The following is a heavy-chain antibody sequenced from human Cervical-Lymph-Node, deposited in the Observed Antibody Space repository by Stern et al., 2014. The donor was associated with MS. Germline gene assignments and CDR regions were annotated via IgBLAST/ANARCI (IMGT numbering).Heavy chain of an antibody. Sequence: QLVESGPGLVKPSQTLSLTCAISGDSVSSNSAAWNWIRQSPSRGLEWLGRTYYRSKWYNDYAVSVKSRITINPDTSKNQFSLQLNSVTPEDTAVYYCARGYGDQPYYYYGMDVWGQGTTVTVSS. V-gene: IGHV6-1*01. J-gene: IGHJ6*02. CDR2: TYYRSKWYN. D-gene: IGHD4-17*01. CDR1: GDSVSSNSAA. CDR3: ARGYGDQPYYYYGMDV.